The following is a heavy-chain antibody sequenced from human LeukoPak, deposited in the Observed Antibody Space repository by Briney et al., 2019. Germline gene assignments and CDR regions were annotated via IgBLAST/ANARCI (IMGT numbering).Heavy chain of an antibody. J-gene: IGHJ3*02. D-gene: IGHD1-26*01. CDR1: GGSFSGYY. V-gene: IGHV4-59*01. Sequence: PSETLSLTCAVYGGSFSGYYWSWIRQPPGKGLQWIGYIYYSAISSYTPSLKSRLTISVYTSKNQFSLKLSSVTAADTAVYYCASFKVGHDAFDIWGQGTMVTVSS. CDR2: IYYSAIS. CDR3: ASFKVGHDAFDI.